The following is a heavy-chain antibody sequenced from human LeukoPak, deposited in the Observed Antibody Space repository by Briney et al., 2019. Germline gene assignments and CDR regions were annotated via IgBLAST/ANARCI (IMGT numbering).Heavy chain of an antibody. CDR3: TRVGSGTTRDY. CDR2: IDGSGDTI. CDR1: GFTFSDYS. V-gene: IGHV3-48*01. J-gene: IGHJ4*02. D-gene: IGHD1-14*01. Sequence: GESLRLSCAASGFTFSDYSMNWVRQAPGKGLEWVSYIDGSGDTIYYADSVRGRFTISRDNAKNSLDLQMNSLRAEDTAVYYCTRVGSGTTRDYWGQGTLVTVSS.